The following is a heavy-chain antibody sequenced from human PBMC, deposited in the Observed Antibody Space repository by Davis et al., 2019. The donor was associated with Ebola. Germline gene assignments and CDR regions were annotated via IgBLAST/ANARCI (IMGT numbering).Heavy chain of an antibody. CDR3: ARGRFSSGVDV. Sequence: HTGGSLRLSCAASGTTFSSYWIHWVRQAPGKGLVWVSHINSDGSSTAYAESVKGRFIISRDNAKSTVSLQMNSMRPEDTAVYYCARGRFSSGVDVWGQGTTVTVSS. D-gene: IGHD2-2*01. V-gene: IGHV3-74*03. CDR1: GTTFSSYW. J-gene: IGHJ6*02. CDR2: INSDGSST.